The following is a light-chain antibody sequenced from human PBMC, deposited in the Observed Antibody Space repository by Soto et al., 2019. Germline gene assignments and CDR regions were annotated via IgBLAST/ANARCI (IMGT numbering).Light chain of an antibody. Sequence: DIQITQSPSSVAASVVGRVTITFRASQGISSWLAWYQQKPGKATKLLIYAASSLQSGVPSRFSGGGSGTEFTLTITSVQPDDIATYSCQHYNSYSWTFGPGTKV. V-gene: IGKV1D-16*01. J-gene: IGKJ1*01. CDR3: QHYNSYSWT. CDR1: QGISSW. CDR2: AAS.